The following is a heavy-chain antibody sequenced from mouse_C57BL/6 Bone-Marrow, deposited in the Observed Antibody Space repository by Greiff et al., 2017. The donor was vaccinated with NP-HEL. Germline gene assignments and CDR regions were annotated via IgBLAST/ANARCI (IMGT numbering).Heavy chain of an antibody. D-gene: IGHD1-1*01. Sequence: DVMLVESGGGLVKPGGSLKLSCAASGFTFSSYTMSWVRQTPEKRLEWVATISGGGGNTYYPYSVKGRFTISRDNAKNTLYLQMSSLRSEDTALYYCARRGNYEVFFAYWGQGTLVTVSA. CDR3: ARRGNYEVFFAY. CDR1: GFTFSSYT. V-gene: IGHV5-9*01. J-gene: IGHJ3*01. CDR2: ISGGGGNT.